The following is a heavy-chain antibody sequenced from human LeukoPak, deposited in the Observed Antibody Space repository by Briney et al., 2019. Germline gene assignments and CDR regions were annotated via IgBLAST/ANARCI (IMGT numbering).Heavy chain of an antibody. CDR1: GFTFSTYA. CDR2: ISYDGSNK. D-gene: IGHD6-6*01. CDR3: ARSSYSSSSSV. V-gene: IGHV3-30-3*01. Sequence: GGSLRLSCTASGFTFSTYAMHWVRQAPGKGLEWVAVISYDGSNKYYADSVKGRFTVSRDNSKNTLFLQMNSLRAEDTAVYYCARSSYSSSSSVWGQGTMVTVSS. J-gene: IGHJ3*01.